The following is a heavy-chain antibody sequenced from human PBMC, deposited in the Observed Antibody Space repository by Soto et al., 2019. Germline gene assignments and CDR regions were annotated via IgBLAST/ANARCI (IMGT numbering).Heavy chain of an antibody. V-gene: IGHV4-34*01. CDR2: INHTGNV. CDR3: ARGPLTFVRRHFWFDP. D-gene: IGHD3-10*01. J-gene: IGHJ5*02. Sequence: PSETLSLTGVVHGGSFYAYHCTWFRQFPGEGLQWIGDINHTGNVKYNTTLGSRVAMSMDTSKEQFSLELTSVTAADSAIYFCARGPLTFVRRHFWFDPCGQGTLVTVSS. CDR1: GGSFYAYH.